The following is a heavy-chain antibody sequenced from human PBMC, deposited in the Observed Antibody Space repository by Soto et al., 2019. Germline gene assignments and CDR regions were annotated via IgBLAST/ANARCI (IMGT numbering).Heavy chain of an antibody. CDR1: GGSISSSSYY. CDR2: IYYSGST. J-gene: IGHJ3*02. Sequence: QLQLQESGPGLVNPSETLSLTCTVSGGSISSSSYYWGWIRQPPGKGLEWIGSIYYSGSTYYNPSLKSRVTISVVTSKNQCSLKLSSVAAADTAVYYCARFITLRSSGWLDAFDIWGQGTMVTVSS. D-gene: IGHD6-19*01. V-gene: IGHV4-39*01. CDR3: ARFITLRSSGWLDAFDI.